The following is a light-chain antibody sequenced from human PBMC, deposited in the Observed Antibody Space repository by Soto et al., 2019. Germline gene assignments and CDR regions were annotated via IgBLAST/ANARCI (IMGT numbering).Light chain of an antibody. CDR2: DAS. Sequence: DIQMTQSPSSLSASVGDRVTIACQATQDIHSFLAWYQQKPGKAPKFLIFDASNLERGVPSRFSGSGSGTDFTFTISILQPEDIATYFCQQYDSLPLTFGGGTKVEV. CDR1: QDIHSF. CDR3: QQYDSLPLT. J-gene: IGKJ4*01. V-gene: IGKV1-33*01.